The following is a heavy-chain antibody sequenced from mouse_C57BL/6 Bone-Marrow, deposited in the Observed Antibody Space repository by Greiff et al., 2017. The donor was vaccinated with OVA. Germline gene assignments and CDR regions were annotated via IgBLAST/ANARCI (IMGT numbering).Heavy chain of an antibody. CDR1: GFSFNTYA. CDR2: IRSKSNNYAT. CDR3: VSGSSLFDV. J-gene: IGHJ1*03. D-gene: IGHD1-1*01. V-gene: IGHV10-1*01. Sequence: EVHLVESGGGLVQPKGSLKLSCAASGFSFNTYAMNWVRQAPGKGLEWVARIRSKSNNYATYYADSVKDRFTISRDDSESMLYLQMNNLKTEDTAMYYCVSGSSLFDVWGTGTTVTVSS.